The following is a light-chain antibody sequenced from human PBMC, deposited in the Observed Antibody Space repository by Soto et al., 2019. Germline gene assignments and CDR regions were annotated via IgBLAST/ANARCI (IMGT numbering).Light chain of an antibody. CDR2: EVT. V-gene: IGLV2-8*01. Sequence: QSVMTQPPSASGSPGQSVTISCTGTSSDVGGYDYVSWYQQHPGKAPKLIIYEVTERPSGVPDRFSGSKSGNTASLTVSGLHSEDEANYYCSSYAGNDRLGVFGGGTKLTVL. CDR3: SSYAGNDRLGV. CDR1: SSDVGGYDY. J-gene: IGLJ2*01.